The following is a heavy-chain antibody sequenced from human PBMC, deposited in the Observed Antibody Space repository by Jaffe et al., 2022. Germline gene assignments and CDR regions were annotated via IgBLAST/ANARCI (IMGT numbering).Heavy chain of an antibody. CDR2: ISGSGGST. Sequence: EVQLLESGGGLVQPGGSLRLSCAASGFTFSSYAMSWVRQAPGKGLEWVSAISGSGGSTYYADSVKGRFTISRDNSKNTLYLQMNSLRAEDTAVYYCAISYAGRFFGAPVGYYFDYWGQGTLVTVSS. D-gene: IGHD3-16*01. CDR1: GFTFSSYA. V-gene: IGHV3-23*01. CDR3: AISYAGRFFGAPVGYYFDY. J-gene: IGHJ4*02.